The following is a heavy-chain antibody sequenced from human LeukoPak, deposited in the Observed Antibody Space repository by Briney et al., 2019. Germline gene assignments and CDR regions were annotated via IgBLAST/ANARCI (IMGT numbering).Heavy chain of an antibody. CDR2: INHSGST. D-gene: IGHD2-21*01. CDR1: SGSFSAYY. CDR3: ARVSRLWWARDI. J-gene: IGHJ3*02. V-gene: IGHV4-34*01. Sequence: SETLSLTCAVYSGSFSAYYWSWIRQPPGKGLEWIGEINHSGSTNYNPSLKSRVNISVDTSKNQFSLKLSSVTAADTAVYYCARVSRLWWARDIWGQGTMVTVSS.